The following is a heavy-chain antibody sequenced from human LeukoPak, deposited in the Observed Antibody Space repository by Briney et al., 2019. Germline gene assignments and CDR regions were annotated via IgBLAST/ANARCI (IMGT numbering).Heavy chain of an antibody. J-gene: IGHJ5*02. CDR1: GGSISSSGYY. V-gene: IGHV4-31*03. CDR2: IYYTGST. Sequence: SETLSLTCTVSGGSISSSGYYWSWIRQYPGKGLEWIGFIYYTGSTDYKSTLKSRVIISVDTSTNQFSLELSSVTVADTAVYYCARGAYPSAWFDPWGQGMLVTVSS. CDR3: ARGAYPSAWFDP. D-gene: IGHD6-25*01.